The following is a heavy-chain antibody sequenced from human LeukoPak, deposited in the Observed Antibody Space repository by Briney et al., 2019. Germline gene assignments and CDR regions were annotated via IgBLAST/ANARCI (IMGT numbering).Heavy chain of an antibody. V-gene: IGHV3-23*01. D-gene: IGHD5-24*01. CDR2: IASSGRNT. J-gene: IGHJ3*01. CDR3: AKDIQLSA. CDR1: GFNFNDAA. Sequence: GGSLRLTCAASGFNFNDAAMTWVRQAPGKGLEWVSLIASSGRNTYYTDSVRGRFTISRDNSKKTLSLQMNSLRVEDTAIYYCAKDIQLSAWGLGTMVTVSS.